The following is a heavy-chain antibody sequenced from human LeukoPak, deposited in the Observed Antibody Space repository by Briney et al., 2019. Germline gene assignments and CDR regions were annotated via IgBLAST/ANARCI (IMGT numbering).Heavy chain of an antibody. CDR1: GGPISSYY. V-gene: IGHV4-59*01. Sequence: SETLSLTCTVSGGPISSYYWIWIRQPPGKGLEWIGYIYYCGSTNYNPSLKRRVTISVDTSKNHFSLKLSSVTAADTAVYYCARESWNYVSGSFYYYYYMDVGGKGTTVTVSS. CDR3: ARESWNYVSGSFYYYYYMDV. CDR2: IYYCGST. J-gene: IGHJ6*03. D-gene: IGHD3-10*01.